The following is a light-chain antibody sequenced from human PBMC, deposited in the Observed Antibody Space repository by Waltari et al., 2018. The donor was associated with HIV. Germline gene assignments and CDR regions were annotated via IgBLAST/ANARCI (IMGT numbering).Light chain of an antibody. CDR3: QQYGDPPWT. CDR2: GAL. V-gene: IGKV3-20*01. Sequence: EIVLTQSPGTLSLSPRKRATLSCRASQTITNNYLAWYQQKPGQAPRLLISGALTRATGIPARFRFNASGTDFTLTISRLEPEDVAVYFCQQYGDPPWTFGQGTKVEIK. CDR1: QTITNNY. J-gene: IGKJ1*01.